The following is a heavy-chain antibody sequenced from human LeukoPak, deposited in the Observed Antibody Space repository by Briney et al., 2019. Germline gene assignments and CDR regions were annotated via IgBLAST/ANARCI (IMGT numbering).Heavy chain of an antibody. Sequence: SETLSLTCAVYGGSFGGYYWSWIRQPPGKGLEWIGEINHSGSTNYNPSLKSRVTISVDTSKNQFSLKLSSVTAADTAVYYCARGARPLQYYDSSGYYWGTERHYYFDYWGQGTLVTVSS. CDR2: INHSGST. D-gene: IGHD3-22*01. J-gene: IGHJ4*02. V-gene: IGHV4-34*01. CDR1: GGSFGGYY. CDR3: ARGARPLQYYDSSGYYWGTERHYYFDY.